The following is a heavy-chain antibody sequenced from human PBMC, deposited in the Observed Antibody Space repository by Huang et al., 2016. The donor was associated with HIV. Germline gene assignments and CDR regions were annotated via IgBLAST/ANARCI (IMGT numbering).Heavy chain of an antibody. CDR3: ATKTAGMDI. CDR2: IKQDETEK. CDR1: TFTFGAYW. Sequence: VESGGRPVQPRGSIRLSCVGSTFTFGAYWMSGVRQPPGKGLEWVANIKQDETEKYYVDSVKGRFNISRDNAKKVLFLEMDALRVEDTAIYFCATKTAGMDIWGQGTTVIVSS. V-gene: IGHV3-7*01. J-gene: IGHJ6*02.